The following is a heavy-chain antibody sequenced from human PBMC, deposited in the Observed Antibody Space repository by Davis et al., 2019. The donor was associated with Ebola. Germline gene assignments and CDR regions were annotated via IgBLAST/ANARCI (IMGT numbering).Heavy chain of an antibody. CDR2: VRSHGSDD. Sequence: GGSLRLSCAASGFTFNIFDMHWVRQAPGRGLEWVAFVRSHGSDDHYADSVRGRFTISRDNSKNTLYLQMNSLRPEDTAVYYCASGQHSSLETPIDYWGQGTLVTVSS. J-gene: IGHJ4*02. CDR1: GFTFNIFD. CDR3: ASGQHSSLETPIDY. D-gene: IGHD6-19*01. V-gene: IGHV3-30*02.